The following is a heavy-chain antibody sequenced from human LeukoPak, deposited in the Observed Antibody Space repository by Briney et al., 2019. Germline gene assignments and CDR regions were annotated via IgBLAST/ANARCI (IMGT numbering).Heavy chain of an antibody. CDR3: ARGQLLAALRYFAY. Sequence: SETLSLTCAVYGGSFSGYYWSWIRQPPGKGLEWIGEINHSGSTNYNPSLKSRVTISVDTSKNQFSLKLSSVTAADTAVYYCARGQLLAALRYFAYGGQEPRSPSPQ. J-gene: IGHJ4*01. D-gene: IGHD6-6*01. CDR1: GGSFSGYY. V-gene: IGHV4-34*01. CDR2: INHSGST.